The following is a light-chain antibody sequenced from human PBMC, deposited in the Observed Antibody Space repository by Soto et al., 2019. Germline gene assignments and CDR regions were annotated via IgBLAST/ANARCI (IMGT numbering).Light chain of an antibody. V-gene: IGKV1-39*01. J-gene: IGKJ3*01. CDR2: AAS. CDR1: QSISSY. Sequence: DIQMTQSPSSLSASVGDRVTITCRASQSISSYLNWYQQKPGKAPTLLIYAASSLQSGVPSRFSGSGSGTDFTLTISSLQPEDFETYYCQQSYSTPRFGPGTKVDIK. CDR3: QQSYSTPR.